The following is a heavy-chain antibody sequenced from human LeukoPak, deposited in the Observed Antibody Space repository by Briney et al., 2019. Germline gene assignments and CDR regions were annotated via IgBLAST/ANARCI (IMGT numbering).Heavy chain of an antibody. CDR3: AGRGHRYSRD. CDR2: IQDTGIT. Sequence: PSETLSLTCNVSGDSVSSGYWSWIRQSPGKGLEWIGFIQDTGITDYNPSLKSRLLMPLDTSKNQFSLNLRSVTAADTAVYYCAGRGHRYSRDWGQGILVTISS. J-gene: IGHJ1*01. V-gene: IGHV4-4*09. CDR1: GDSVSSGY. D-gene: IGHD2-15*01.